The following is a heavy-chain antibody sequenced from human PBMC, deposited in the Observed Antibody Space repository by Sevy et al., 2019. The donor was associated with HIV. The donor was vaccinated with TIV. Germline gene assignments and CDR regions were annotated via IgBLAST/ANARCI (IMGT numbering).Heavy chain of an antibody. Sequence: SETLSLTCTVSGGSISSSSYYWGWIRQPPGKGLEWIGSIYYSGSTYYNPSLKSRVTISVDTSKNQFSLKLSSVTAADTAVYYCARLGYFHYGMDVWGRGTTVTVSS. CDR2: IYYSGST. CDR1: GGSISSSSYY. CDR3: ARLGYFHYGMDV. V-gene: IGHV4-39*01. J-gene: IGHJ6*02. D-gene: IGHD2-15*01.